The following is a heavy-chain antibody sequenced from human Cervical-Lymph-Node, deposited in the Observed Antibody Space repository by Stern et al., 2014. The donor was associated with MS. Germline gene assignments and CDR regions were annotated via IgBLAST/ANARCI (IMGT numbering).Heavy chain of an antibody. V-gene: IGHV1-69*18. CDR3: ATDPGGQGRTFNN. CDR1: GSTLSRYS. D-gene: IGHD3-10*01. CDR2: FVPIFGTA. Sequence: QVQLVQSGAEVKKPGSSVNVSCSASGSTLSRYSITWVRQAPGQGLEWVGTFVPIFGTAVSGQKFQGRVTLTADRSTGTAYMDLSSLRSDDTAVFYCATDPGGQGRTFNNWGQGTQVTVSS. J-gene: IGHJ4*02.